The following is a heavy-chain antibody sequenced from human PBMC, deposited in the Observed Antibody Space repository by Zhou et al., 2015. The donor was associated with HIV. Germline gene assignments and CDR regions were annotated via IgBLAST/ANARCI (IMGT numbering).Heavy chain of an antibody. J-gene: IGHJ3*01. CDR3: ARGNMNHDYGLDL. V-gene: IGHV1-2*02. CDR1: GYTFTDYY. D-gene: IGHD4/OR15-4a*01. CDR2: INSNSGYT. Sequence: QVQLVQSGADVKKPGASVKVSCKASGYTFTDYYLHWVRQTPGQGLEWMGWINSNSGYTKYAQKFQDRVTFTRDTAISTAHMELSRLRSDDTAVYFCARGNMNHDYGLDLWGQGTKVIVS.